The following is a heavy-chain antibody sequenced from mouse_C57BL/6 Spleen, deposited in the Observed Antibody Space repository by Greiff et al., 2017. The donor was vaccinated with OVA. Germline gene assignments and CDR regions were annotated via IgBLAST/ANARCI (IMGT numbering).Heavy chain of an antibody. CDR3: ARTGGDSSGSAY. V-gene: IGHV1-82*01. Sequence: QVQLQQSGPELVKPGASVKISCKASGYAFSSSWMNWVKQRPGKGLEWIGRIYPGDGDTNYNGKFKGKATLTADKSSSTAYMQLSSLTSEDSAVYVCARTGGDSSGSAYWGQGTLVTVSA. J-gene: IGHJ3*01. D-gene: IGHD3-2*02. CDR2: IYPGDGDT. CDR1: GYAFSSSW.